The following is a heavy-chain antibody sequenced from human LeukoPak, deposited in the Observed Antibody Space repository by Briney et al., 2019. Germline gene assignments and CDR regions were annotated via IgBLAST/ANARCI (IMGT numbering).Heavy chain of an antibody. Sequence: GGSLRLSCAASGFTFSSYGIHWVRQAPGKGLEWVAFIRHDGSNKYYADSVKGRFTISRDNSKSTLYLQMNSLRAEDTAVYYCARVPTYYYYMDVWGKGTTVTISS. J-gene: IGHJ6*03. CDR2: IRHDGSNK. CDR3: ARVPTYYYYMDV. CDR1: GFTFSSYG. V-gene: IGHV3-30*02.